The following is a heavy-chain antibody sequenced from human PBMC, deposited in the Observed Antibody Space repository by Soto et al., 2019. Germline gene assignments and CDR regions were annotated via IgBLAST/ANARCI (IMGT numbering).Heavy chain of an antibody. CDR2: ISSSSSYT. D-gene: IGHD3-9*01. CDR1: GFNFIYYY. CDR3: ARGGDILTGYYTLDY. Sequence: VGSMILSCAAAGFNFIYYYMRWIRQATGKGLEWVSYISSSSSYTNYADSVKGRFTISRDNAKNSLYLQMNSLRAEDTAVYYCARGGDILTGYYTLDYWGQGTLVTVSS. V-gene: IGHV3-11*05. J-gene: IGHJ4*02.